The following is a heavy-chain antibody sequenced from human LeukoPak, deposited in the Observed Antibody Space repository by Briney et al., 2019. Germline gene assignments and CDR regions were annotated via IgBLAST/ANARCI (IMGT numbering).Heavy chain of an antibody. CDR2: IHHSGSA. V-gene: IGHV4-38-2*02. CDR1: GYSISSGYY. D-gene: IGHD6-13*01. CDR3: ARVAAGIGFFQH. J-gene: IGHJ1*01. Sequence: PSETLSLTCIVSGYSISSGYYWGWIRQPPGKGLERIGNIHHSGSAYYNPSLKSRVTISVDTSKNQLSLKVNSVTAADTAVYYCARVAAGIGFFQHWGQGTLVTVSS.